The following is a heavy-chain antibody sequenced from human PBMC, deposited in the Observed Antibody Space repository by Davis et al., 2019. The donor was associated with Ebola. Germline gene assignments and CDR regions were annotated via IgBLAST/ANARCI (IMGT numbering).Heavy chain of an antibody. J-gene: IGHJ6*02. CDR2: ISAYNGNT. CDR1: GYTFTSYG. CDR3: ASDCSSTSCYMGRYGMDV. Sequence: ASVKVSCKASGYTFTSYGISWVRQAPGQGLEWMGWISAYNGNTNYAQKLQGRVTMTTDTSTSTAYMELRSLRSDDTAVYYCASDCSSTSCYMGRYGMDVWGQGTTVTVSS. D-gene: IGHD2-2*02. V-gene: IGHV1-18*01.